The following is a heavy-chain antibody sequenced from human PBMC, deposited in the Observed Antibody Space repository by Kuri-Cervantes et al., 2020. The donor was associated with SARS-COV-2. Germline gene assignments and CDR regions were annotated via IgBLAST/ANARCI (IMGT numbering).Heavy chain of an antibody. CDR1: GFTFSSYA. D-gene: IGHD4-11*01. J-gene: IGHJ4*02. CDR3: ARVTTVTEGY. Sequence: GESLKSSCAASGFTFSSYAMSWVRQAPGKGLEWVSAISGSGGSTYYADSVKGRFTISRDNSKNTLDLQMNSLRAEDTAVYYCARVTTVTEGYWGQGTLVTVSS. V-gene: IGHV3-23*01. CDR2: ISGSGGST.